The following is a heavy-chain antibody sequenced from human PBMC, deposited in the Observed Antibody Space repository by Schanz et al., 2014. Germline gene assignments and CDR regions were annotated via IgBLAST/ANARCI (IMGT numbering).Heavy chain of an antibody. D-gene: IGHD3-22*01. CDR3: ARVHHYDPSGWGYFDY. Sequence: EGQLLESGGGLVQPGGSLRLSCAASGFSIRNHDMHWVRQATGAGLEWVSAIGTAGDTFYLDSVKGRFTISRENAKNSLYLQMNSLRAEDTAVYYCARVHHYDPSGWGYFDYWGQGALVTVSS. CDR2: IGTAGDT. CDR1: GFSIRNHD. V-gene: IGHV3-13*04. J-gene: IGHJ4*02.